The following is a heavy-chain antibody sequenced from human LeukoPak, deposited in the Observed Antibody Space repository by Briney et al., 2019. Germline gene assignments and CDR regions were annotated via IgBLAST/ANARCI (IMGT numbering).Heavy chain of an antibody. CDR1: GYTFTNYD. Sequence: ASVTVSFQASGYTFTNYDINWVRQAAGQGLEWMGWMNPNSGNTGYAQKFQGRVTITRNTSISTAYMELSSLTSEDTAVYYCARGRATVTTHWFDPWGQGTLVTVSS. CDR2: MNPNSGNT. V-gene: IGHV1-8*03. D-gene: IGHD4-11*01. J-gene: IGHJ5*02. CDR3: ARGRATVTTHWFDP.